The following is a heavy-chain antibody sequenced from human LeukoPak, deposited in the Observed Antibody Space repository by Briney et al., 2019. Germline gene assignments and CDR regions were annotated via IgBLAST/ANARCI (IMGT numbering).Heavy chain of an antibody. V-gene: IGHV3-23*01. CDR2: ISSSGGRT. CDR1: GFTFSSYA. Sequence: GVSLRLSCAASGFTFSSYAMTWVRRAPGKGLEWVSTISSSGGRTDYADSVKGRFIISRDNSKNTLYLQMNSLRAEDTAVYYCAKEYGSGSYSDFDYWGQGTLVTVSS. J-gene: IGHJ4*02. CDR3: AKEYGSGSYSDFDY. D-gene: IGHD3-10*01.